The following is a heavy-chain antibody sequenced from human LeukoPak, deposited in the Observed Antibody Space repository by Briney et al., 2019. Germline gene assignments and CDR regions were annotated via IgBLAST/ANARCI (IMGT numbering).Heavy chain of an antibody. CDR3: ARDIGEWFGERWAFDDY. V-gene: IGHV3-21*01. CDR1: GFTFSTHS. D-gene: IGHD3-10*01. CDR2: ISSSGSYI. J-gene: IGHJ4*02. Sequence: PGGSLRLSCAASGFTFSTHSMNWVRQAPGKGLEWVSSISSSGSYIYYADSVKGRFTISRDNAKNSLYLQMNSLRAEDTAVYYCARDIGEWFGERWAFDDYWGQGTLVTVSS.